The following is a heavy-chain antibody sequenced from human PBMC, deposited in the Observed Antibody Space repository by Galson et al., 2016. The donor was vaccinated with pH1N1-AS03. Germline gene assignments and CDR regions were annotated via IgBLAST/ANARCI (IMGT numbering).Heavy chain of an antibody. CDR1: GGSINSYY. V-gene: IGHV4-59*01. CDR3: ARGAFTYYDFSTGYFPFDL. D-gene: IGHD3-3*01. Sequence: LSLTCSVSGGSINSYYWNWIRQPPGKGLEWIGYIYQTGSTKYNPSLKSRVTISVDTSKNQFSLKLISVTAADTAVYYCARGAFTYYDFSTGYFPFDLWGQETLVTVSS. CDR2: IYQTGST. J-gene: IGHJ4*02.